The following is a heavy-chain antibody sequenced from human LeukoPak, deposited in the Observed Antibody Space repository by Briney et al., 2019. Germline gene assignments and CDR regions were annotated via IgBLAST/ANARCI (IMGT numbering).Heavy chain of an antibody. CDR2: IYYSGST. Sequence: PSETLSLICTVSGGSISSYYWSWIRQPPGKGLEWIGYIYYSGSTNYNPSLKSRVTISVDTSKNQFSLKLSSVTAADTAVYYCAREGEGVDYWGQGTLVTVSS. D-gene: IGHD1-26*01. V-gene: IGHV4-59*01. CDR3: AREGEGVDY. J-gene: IGHJ4*02. CDR1: GGSISSYY.